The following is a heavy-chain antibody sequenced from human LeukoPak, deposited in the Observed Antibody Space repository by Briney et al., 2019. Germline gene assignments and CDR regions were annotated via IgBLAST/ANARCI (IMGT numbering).Heavy chain of an antibody. Sequence: GASVKVSCKASGGTFSSYAISWVRQVPGQGLEGMGGIIPIFGTANYAQKFQGRVTITADESTSTAYMELSSLRSEDTAVYYCASSEYYYGSGSYYKGVNWFDPWGQGTLVTVSS. CDR1: GGTFSSYA. CDR2: IIPIFGTA. V-gene: IGHV1-69*13. D-gene: IGHD3-10*01. J-gene: IGHJ5*02. CDR3: ASSEYYYGSGSYYKGVNWFDP.